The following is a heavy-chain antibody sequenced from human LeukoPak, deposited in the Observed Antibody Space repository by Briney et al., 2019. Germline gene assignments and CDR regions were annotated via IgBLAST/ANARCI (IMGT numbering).Heavy chain of an antibody. CDR1: GGSISSGGYS. D-gene: IGHD3-22*01. Sequence: SQTLSFTCAVSGGSISSGGYSWSWIRQPPGKGLEWIGYIYHSGSTYYNPSLKSRVTISVDRSKNQFSLKLSSVTAADTAVYYCARTYYYDSSGYSGYWYFDLWGRGTLVTVSS. V-gene: IGHV4-30-2*01. J-gene: IGHJ2*01. CDR3: ARTYYYDSSGYSGYWYFDL. CDR2: IYHSGST.